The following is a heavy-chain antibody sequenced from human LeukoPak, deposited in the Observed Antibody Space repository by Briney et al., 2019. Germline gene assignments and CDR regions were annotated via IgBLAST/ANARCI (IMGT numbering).Heavy chain of an antibody. Sequence: GGSLRLSCAVSGLTVSSTYMSWVRQAPGKGLEWVSVIYAGGSTYYADSVKGRFTISRDNSKNTLHLQMNSLRPEGTAVYYCARGGGAYCGDDCYRNFDYWGQGALVTVSS. J-gene: IGHJ4*02. D-gene: IGHD2-21*02. CDR3: ARGGGAYCGDDCYRNFDY. V-gene: IGHV3-66*02. CDR1: GLTVSSTY. CDR2: IYAGGST.